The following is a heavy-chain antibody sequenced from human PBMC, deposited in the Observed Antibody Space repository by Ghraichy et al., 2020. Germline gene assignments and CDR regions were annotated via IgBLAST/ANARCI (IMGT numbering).Heavy chain of an antibody. CDR2: IYYSGST. CDR3: ARDPQLRYFDS. Sequence: SETLSLTCTVSGGSISSYYWSWIRQPPGKGLEWIGYIYYSGSTNYNPSLKSRVTISVDTSKNQVSLKLSSVTAADTAVYYCARDPQLRYFDSWGQGTLVTVSS. CDR1: GGSISSYY. J-gene: IGHJ4*02. D-gene: IGHD3-9*01. V-gene: IGHV4-59*01.